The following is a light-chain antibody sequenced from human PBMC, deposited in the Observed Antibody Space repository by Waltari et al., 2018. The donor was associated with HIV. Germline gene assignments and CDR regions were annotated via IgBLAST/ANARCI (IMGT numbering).Light chain of an antibody. V-gene: IGKV1-39*01. Sequence: DIQMTQSPSSLSASLGDRVTITCRASQTISNRLNWYQQEPGKAPKLLIYAASSLQSGVPSRFSGSGSETDFTLTISSLQPEDFATYYGQQSYGTPPYTFGQGTKLEIK. CDR3: QQSYGTPPYT. CDR1: QTISNR. J-gene: IGKJ2*01. CDR2: AAS.